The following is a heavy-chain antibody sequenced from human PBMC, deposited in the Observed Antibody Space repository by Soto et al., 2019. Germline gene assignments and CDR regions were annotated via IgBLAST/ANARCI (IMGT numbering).Heavy chain of an antibody. J-gene: IGHJ2*01. CDR2: IYSGGST. CDR1: GFTVSSNY. CDR3: ERNSGDYGRWYFDL. D-gene: IGHD4-17*01. Sequence: EVQLVESGGGLVQPGGSLRLSCAASGFTVSSNYMSWVRQAPGKGLEWVSVIYSGGSTYYADSVKGRFTISRDNSKNTLYLQMNSLRAEDTAVYYCERNSGDYGRWYFDLWGRGTLVTVSS. V-gene: IGHV3-66*01.